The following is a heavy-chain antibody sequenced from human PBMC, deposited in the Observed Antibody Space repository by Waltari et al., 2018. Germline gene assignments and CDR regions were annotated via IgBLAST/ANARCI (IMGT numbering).Heavy chain of an antibody. CDR3: ARITTVTTSAFDI. CDR1: GGSFSGYY. Sequence: QVQLQQWSAGLLKPSETLSLPCAVYGGSFSGYYWSWIRQPPGKGLDWIGEINHSGSTNYNPSLKSRVTISVDTSKNQFSLRLSSVTAADTAVYYCARITTVTTSAFDIWGQGTMVTVSS. J-gene: IGHJ3*02. V-gene: IGHV4-34*01. D-gene: IGHD4-17*01. CDR2: INHSGST.